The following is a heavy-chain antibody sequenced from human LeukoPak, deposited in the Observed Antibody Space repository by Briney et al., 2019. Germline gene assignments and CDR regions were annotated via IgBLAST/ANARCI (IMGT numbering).Heavy chain of an antibody. V-gene: IGHV3-23*01. CDR3: AKVGDCYGSGSYYTGAFDI. CDR2: ISGSGGST. CDR1: GFTFSSYA. Sequence: GGSLRLSCAASGFTFSSYAMSWVRQAPGKGLEWVSAISGSGGSTYYADSVKGRFTISRDNSKNTLYLQMNSLRAEDAAVYYCAKVGDCYGSGSYYTGAFDIWGQGTMVTVSS. J-gene: IGHJ3*02. D-gene: IGHD3-10*01.